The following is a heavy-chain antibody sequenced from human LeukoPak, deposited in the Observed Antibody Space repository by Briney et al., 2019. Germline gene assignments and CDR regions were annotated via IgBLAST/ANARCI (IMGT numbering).Heavy chain of an antibody. V-gene: IGHV3-74*01. CDR2: INSDGSST. Sequence: GGPLRLSCAASGFTFSSYWMHWVRQAPGKGLVWVSRINSDGSSTSYADSVKGRFTISRDNAKNTLYLQMNSLRAEDTAVYYCARGRHVVDTGMVTSRDFDYWGQGTLVTVSS. D-gene: IGHD5-18*01. CDR3: ARGRHVVDTGMVTSRDFDY. J-gene: IGHJ4*02. CDR1: GFTFSSYW.